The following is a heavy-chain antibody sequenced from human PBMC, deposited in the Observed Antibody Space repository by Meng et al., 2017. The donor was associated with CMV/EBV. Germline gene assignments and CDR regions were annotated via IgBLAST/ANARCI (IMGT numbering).Heavy chain of an antibody. Sequence: SSSSRSYWGWIRQPTGKGLEWIRSIYYSGSTYYNPSIKSRVTISVDTSKNQFSLKLSSVTAADTAVYYCASPPINYYDSSGYYFFDYWGQGTLVTVSS. V-gene: IGHV4-39*01. J-gene: IGHJ4*02. CDR2: IYYSGST. D-gene: IGHD3-22*01. CDR1: SSSSRSY. CDR3: ASPPINYYDSSGYYFFDY.